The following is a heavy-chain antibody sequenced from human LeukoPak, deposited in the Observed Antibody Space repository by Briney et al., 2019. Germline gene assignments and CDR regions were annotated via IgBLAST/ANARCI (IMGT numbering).Heavy chain of an antibody. V-gene: IGHV3-30-3*01. CDR1: GFTFSSYA. J-gene: IGHJ4*02. CDR3: AKDRGARVRSIDY. D-gene: IGHD4-17*01. Sequence: PGRSLRLSCAASGFTFSSYAMHWVRQAPGKGLEWVAVISYDGSNKYYADSVKGRFTISRDNSRNTLYLQMTSLRAEDTAVYYCAKDRGARVRSIDYWGQGTLVTVSS. CDR2: ISYDGSNK.